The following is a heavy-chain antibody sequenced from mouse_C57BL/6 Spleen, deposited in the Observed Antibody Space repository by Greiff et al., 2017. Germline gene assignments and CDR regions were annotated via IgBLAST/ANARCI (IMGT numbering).Heavy chain of an antibody. J-gene: IGHJ1*03. CDR1: GFTFSSYT. CDR2: ISGGGGNT. D-gene: IGHD2-5*01. V-gene: IGHV5-9*04. Sequence: EVQRVESGGGLVKPGGSLKLSCAASGFTFSSYTMSWVRQTPEKRLEWVATISGGGGNTYYPDSVKGRFTISRANAKNTLYLQMSSLRSEDTALYYCARHAAYYSNCRWYFDVWGKGTTVTVSS. CDR3: ARHAAYYSNCRWYFDV.